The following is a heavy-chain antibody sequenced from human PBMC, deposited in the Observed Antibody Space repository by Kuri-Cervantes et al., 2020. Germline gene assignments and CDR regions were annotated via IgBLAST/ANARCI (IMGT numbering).Heavy chain of an antibody. D-gene: IGHD3-22*01. CDR3: ARSYDSSGLALDY. CDR1: GYSFTGYY. Sequence: ASVKVSCKASGYSFTGYYMHWVRQAPRQGPEWMGWINPNSGGTNYAQKFQGRVTMTRDTSISTAYMELSRLRSDDTAVYYCARSYDSSGLALDYWGQGTLVTVSS. CDR2: INPNSGGT. J-gene: IGHJ4*02. V-gene: IGHV1-2*02.